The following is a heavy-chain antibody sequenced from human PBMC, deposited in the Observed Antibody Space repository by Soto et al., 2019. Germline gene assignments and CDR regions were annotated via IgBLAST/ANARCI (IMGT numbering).Heavy chain of an antibody. J-gene: IGHJ4*02. V-gene: IGHV3-74*01. Sequence: NYWMHWVRQAPGQGLVWVARINSDGSSTSYADSVKGRFTISRDNAKNTLYLQMNSLRAEDTAMYYCTKVISTVGGDFDSWGQGTLVTVSS. D-gene: IGHD3-16*01. CDR2: INSDGSST. CDR1: NYW. CDR3: TKVISTVGGDFDS.